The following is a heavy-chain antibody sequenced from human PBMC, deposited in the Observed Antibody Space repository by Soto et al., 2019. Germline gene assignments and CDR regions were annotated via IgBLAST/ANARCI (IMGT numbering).Heavy chain of an antibody. CDR1: GGTFSSYT. J-gene: IGHJ4*02. Sequence: QVQLVQSGAEVKKPGSSVKVSCKASGGTFSSYTISWVRQAPGQGLEWMGRIIPILGIANYAQKFQGRVTITADKSTSTAYMELSSLRSEDTAVYYCARDTRYCSSTSCYFDYWGQGTLVTVSS. CDR2: IIPILGIA. CDR3: ARDTRYCSSTSCYFDY. D-gene: IGHD2-2*01. V-gene: IGHV1-69*08.